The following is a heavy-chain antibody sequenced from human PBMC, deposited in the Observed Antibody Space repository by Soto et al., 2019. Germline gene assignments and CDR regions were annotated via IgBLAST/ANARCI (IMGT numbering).Heavy chain of an antibody. J-gene: IGHJ4*02. CDR2: ISGSGGST. CDR1: GFTFSSYA. D-gene: IGHD5-18*01. V-gene: IGHV3-23*01. CDR3: ANTPRGYTHTAYFDY. Sequence: PGGSLRLSCAASGFTFSSYAMSWVRQAPGKGLEWVSAISGSGGSTYYADSVKGRFTISRDNSKNTLYLQMNSLRAEDTAVYYCANTPRGYTHTAYFDYWGQGTLVTVSS.